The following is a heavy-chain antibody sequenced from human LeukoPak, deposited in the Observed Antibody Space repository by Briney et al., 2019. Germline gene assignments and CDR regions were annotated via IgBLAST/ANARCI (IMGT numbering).Heavy chain of an antibody. CDR1: GITLSNYG. CDR3: ARDRGGSYSAIDY. J-gene: IGHJ4*02. Sequence: GGSLRLSCAVSGITLSNYGMSWVRQAPGKGLEWVSFISSSSSTIYYAASVKGRFTISRDNAKNSLYLQMNSLRAEDTAVYYCARDRGGSYSAIDYWGQGTLVTVSS. D-gene: IGHD1-26*01. CDR2: ISSSSSTI. V-gene: IGHV3-48*04.